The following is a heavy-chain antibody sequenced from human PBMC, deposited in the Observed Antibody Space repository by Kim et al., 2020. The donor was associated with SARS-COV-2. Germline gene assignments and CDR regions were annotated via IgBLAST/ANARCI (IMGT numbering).Heavy chain of an antibody. V-gene: IGHV3-73*01. D-gene: IGHD1-1*01. CDR3: TRVPGTTSAAWDGFD. CDR2: IRSKANSYAT. J-gene: IGHJ3*02. CDR1: GVTFSVAS. Sequence: GGSLRLSWAASGVTFSVASIHGVRQASGKVLEWVGRIRSKANSYATTDTASVKGRFTISRDDSNSTADGQRNSLKTEDTAVDYCTRVPGTTSAAWDGFD.